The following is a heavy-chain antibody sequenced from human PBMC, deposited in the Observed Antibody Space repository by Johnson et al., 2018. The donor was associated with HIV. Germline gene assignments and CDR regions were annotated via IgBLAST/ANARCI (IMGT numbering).Heavy chain of an antibody. J-gene: IGHJ3*02. Sequence: VQLVESGGGLVKPGGSPKLSCEASGFTFSNVWMHWVRQAPGKGLEWVGRINPDGSSTDYAASVKGRFTISRDNAKNSLYLQMNSLRAEDTALYYCARGEGRGAFDIWGQGTMVTVSS. CDR2: INPDGSST. V-gene: IGHV3-74*02. D-gene: IGHD3-10*01. CDR1: GFTFSNVW. CDR3: ARGEGRGAFDI.